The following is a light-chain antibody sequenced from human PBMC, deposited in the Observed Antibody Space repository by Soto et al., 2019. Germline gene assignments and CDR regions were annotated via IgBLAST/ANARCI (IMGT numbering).Light chain of an antibody. Sequence: DIQMTQSPSTLSASVGDRVTITCRASHWIGDWLAWYQQKPGKAPNLLINKASSLEYGVPSRFSGSKSETEFTLTISSLQPEDFATYYCQQYYRYPPAFGPGTKVDIK. J-gene: IGKJ3*01. CDR2: KAS. CDR3: QQYYRYPPA. V-gene: IGKV1-5*03. CDR1: HWIGDW.